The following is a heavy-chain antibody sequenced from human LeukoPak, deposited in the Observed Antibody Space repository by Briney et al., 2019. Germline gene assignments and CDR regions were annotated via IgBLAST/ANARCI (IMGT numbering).Heavy chain of an antibody. Sequence: PGGSLRLSCAPSGYTFEKYWMSWVREAPGKGPEWVANIKQDGSVEHYLDSVKCRFTISRDNAKNSLILQMNSLRAEDTAVYYCARWAGVTDYWGQGTLVTVSA. CDR1: GYTFEKYW. J-gene: IGHJ4*02. V-gene: IGHV3-7*01. D-gene: IGHD5-18*01. CDR2: IKQDGSVE. CDR3: ARWAGVTDY.